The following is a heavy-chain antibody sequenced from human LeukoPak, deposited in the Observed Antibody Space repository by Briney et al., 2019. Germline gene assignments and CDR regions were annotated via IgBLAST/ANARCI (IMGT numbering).Heavy chain of an antibody. CDR3: ATGYPKRRPSDMLTVPLFDY. D-gene: IGHD3-9*01. CDR1: GYTFTDYP. J-gene: IGHJ4*02. V-gene: IGHV1-18*01. CDR2: ISGYNGNT. Sequence: GASVKVSCKASGYTFTDYPMNWVRQAPGQGLEWMGWISGYNGNTKFEEKFQDRVTMTTDTSTNTAYMELRSLRSDDTATYYCATGYPKRRPSDMLTVPLFDYWGQGSLVIVSS.